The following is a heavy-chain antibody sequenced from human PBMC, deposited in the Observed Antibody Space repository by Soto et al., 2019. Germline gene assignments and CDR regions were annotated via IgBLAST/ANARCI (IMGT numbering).Heavy chain of an antibody. CDR2: INHSGST. J-gene: IGHJ4*02. CDR3: ARDKITGLFDY. D-gene: IGHD2-8*02. V-gene: IGHV4-34*01. CDR1: GDSCTRDH. Sequence: ENPYLGCAVYGDSCTRDHRSLIRQPPGTGLEWIGEINHSGSTNYNPSLKSRVTISVDTSKNQFSLKLTSVTAADTAVYYCARDKITGLFDYWGQGTLVTVS.